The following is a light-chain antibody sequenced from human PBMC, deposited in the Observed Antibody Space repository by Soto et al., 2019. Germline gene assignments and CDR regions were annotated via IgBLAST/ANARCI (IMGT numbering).Light chain of an antibody. J-gene: IGKJ1*01. CDR3: QQSSKWPRT. V-gene: IGKV1-5*01. CDR2: DAS. Sequence: DFQMTQSPSTLSASVGDRVTITCRASQNINNWVAWYQQKPGKAPKFLVYDASTLQRGVSSRFSGSGFGTEFSLTINSLQPDDFAVYYCQQSSKWPRTFGQGTKVDIK. CDR1: QNINNW.